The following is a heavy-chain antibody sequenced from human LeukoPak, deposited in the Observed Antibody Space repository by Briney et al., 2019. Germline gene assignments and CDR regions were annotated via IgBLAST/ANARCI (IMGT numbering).Heavy chain of an antibody. D-gene: IGHD2-2*01. V-gene: IGHV3-7*03. Sequence: GGSLRLSCAASGFTVEKSWMSWVRQPPGKGLEWVATIRQDGNEKYYVDSVAGRFTISRDNSQNTVYLQMNSLRAEDTAVYYCARVKPLDCTSTSCAFDYWGQGTLVSVSS. J-gene: IGHJ4*02. CDR3: ARVKPLDCTSTSCAFDY. CDR1: GFTVEKSW. CDR2: IRQDGNEK.